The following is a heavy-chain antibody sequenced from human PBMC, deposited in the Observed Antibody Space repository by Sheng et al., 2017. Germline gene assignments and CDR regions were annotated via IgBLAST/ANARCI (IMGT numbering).Heavy chain of an antibody. V-gene: IGHV3-48*01. CDR1: GFTFSSYS. Sequence: EVQLVESGGGLVQPGGSLRLSCAASGFTFSSYSMNWVRQAPGKGLEWVSYISSSSSTIYYADSVKGRFTISRDNAKNSLYLQMNSLRAEDTAVYYCARDVTYYYDSSGYYAGPYNWFDPWGQGTLVTVSS. CDR2: ISSSSSTI. D-gene: IGHD3-22*01. CDR3: ARDVTYYYDSSGYYAGPYNWFDP. J-gene: IGHJ5*02.